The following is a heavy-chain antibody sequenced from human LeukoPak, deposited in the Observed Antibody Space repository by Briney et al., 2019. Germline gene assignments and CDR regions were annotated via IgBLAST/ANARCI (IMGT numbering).Heavy chain of an antibody. V-gene: IGHV4-59*12. J-gene: IGHJ4*02. CDR3: ARGEQLANFDY. Sequence: SETLSLTCTVSGGSISSYHWSWIRQPPGKGLEWIGYIYYSGSTNYNPSLKSRVTISVDTSKHQFSLKLSSVTAADTAVYYCARGEQLANFDYWGQGTLVTVSS. CDR2: IYYSGST. D-gene: IGHD6-6*01. CDR1: GGSISSYH.